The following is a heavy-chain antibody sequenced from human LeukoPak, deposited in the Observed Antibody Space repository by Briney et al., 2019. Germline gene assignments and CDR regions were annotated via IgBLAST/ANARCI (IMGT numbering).Heavy chain of an antibody. J-gene: IGHJ4*01. D-gene: IGHD1-26*01. V-gene: IGHV3-23*01. CDR2: ISDIVSST. CDR1: GFTFTTYA. CDR3: ARNEISGSYYSL. Sequence: TGRSLRLSCAASGFTFTTYAMSWVRQAPGKGLEWVSTISDIVSSTYYADSVKGRFTISRDNSKNTLFLQMNSLRADDTALYYCARNEISGSYYSLWGQGTLVTVSS.